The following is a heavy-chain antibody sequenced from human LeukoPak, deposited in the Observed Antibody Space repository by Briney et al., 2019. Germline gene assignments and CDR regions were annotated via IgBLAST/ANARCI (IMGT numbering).Heavy chain of an antibody. J-gene: IGHJ4*02. D-gene: IGHD5-24*01. CDR1: GFTFSSYG. Sequence: GGSLRLSCAASGFTFSSYGMHWVRQAPGKGLEWVAFIRYDGSNKYYADSVKGRFTISRDNSKNTLYLQMNSLRAEDTAVYYCARGLARDGYKADFDYWGQGTLVTVSS. CDR2: IRYDGSNK. V-gene: IGHV3-30*02. CDR3: ARGLARDGYKADFDY.